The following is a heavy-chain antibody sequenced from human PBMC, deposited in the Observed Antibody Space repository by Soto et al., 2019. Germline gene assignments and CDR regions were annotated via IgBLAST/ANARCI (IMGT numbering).Heavy chain of an antibody. CDR1: GGTFSSYA. V-gene: IGHV1-69*13. CDR2: IIPIFGTA. CDR3: ARGRRGSYYDFWSGYYNWFDP. D-gene: IGHD3-3*01. J-gene: IGHJ5*02. Sequence: SVKVSCKASGGTFSSYAISWVRQAPGQGLEWMGGIIPIFGTANYAQKFQGRVTITADESTSTAYMELSSLRSEDTAVYYCARGRRGSYYDFWSGYYNWFDPWGQGTLVTVSS.